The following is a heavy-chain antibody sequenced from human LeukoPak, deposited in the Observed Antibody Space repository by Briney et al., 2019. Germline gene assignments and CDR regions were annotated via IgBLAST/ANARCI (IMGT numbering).Heavy chain of an antibody. CDR1: GGSISSCDYY. CDR3: ARLGTSSSWYFDY. V-gene: IGHV4-30-4*01. D-gene: IGHD6-13*01. J-gene: IGHJ4*02. Sequence: SQTLSLTCTVSGGSISSCDYYWSWIRQPPGKGLEWIGYIYYSGSTYYNPSLKSRVTISVDTSKNQFSLKLSSVTAADTAVYYCARLGTSSSWYFDYWGQGTLVTVSS. CDR2: IYYSGST.